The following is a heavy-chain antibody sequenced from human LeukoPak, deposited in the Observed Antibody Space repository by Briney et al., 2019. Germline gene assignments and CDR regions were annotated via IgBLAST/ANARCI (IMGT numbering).Heavy chain of an antibody. V-gene: IGHV4-31*03. CDR1: GGSISSGGYY. CDR2: ISYSGST. D-gene: IGHD3-16*02. CDR3: ARGGVDYIWGSYRPNWFDP. Sequence: SETLSLTCTVSGGSISSGGYYWSWIRQHPGKGLEWIGYISYSGSTYYNPSLKSRVTISVDTSKNQFSLKLSSVTAADTAVYYCARGGVDYIWGSYRPNWFDPWGQGTLVTVSS. J-gene: IGHJ5*02.